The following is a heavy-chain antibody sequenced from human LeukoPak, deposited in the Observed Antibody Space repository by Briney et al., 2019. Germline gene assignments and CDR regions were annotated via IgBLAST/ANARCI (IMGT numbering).Heavy chain of an antibody. CDR3: ARDAYTYGMVFDY. D-gene: IGHD5-18*01. Sequence: WGSLRLSCAASGFTFSGYEMNWVRQAPGKGLEWVSYISNNGGTISYADSVKGRFTISRDNAKNSLFLQMNSLRAEDTAVYYCARDAYTYGMVFDYWGQGTLVTVSS. V-gene: IGHV3-48*03. J-gene: IGHJ4*02. CDR1: GFTFSGYE. CDR2: ISNNGGTI.